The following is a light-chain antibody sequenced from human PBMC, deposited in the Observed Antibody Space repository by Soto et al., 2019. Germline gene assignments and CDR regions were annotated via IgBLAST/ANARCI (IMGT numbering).Light chain of an antibody. CDR3: QQYNSYSPT. CDR1: QSISSY. Sequence: DIQMTQSPSYLSASVGDRVTITCLASQSISSYLNWYQQEPGKAPKLLIHKASSLQSGVPSRFSGSGSGTDFTLTISSLHPDDFATYYCQQYNSYSPTFGQGTKVDIK. J-gene: IGKJ1*01. CDR2: KAS. V-gene: IGKV1-5*03.